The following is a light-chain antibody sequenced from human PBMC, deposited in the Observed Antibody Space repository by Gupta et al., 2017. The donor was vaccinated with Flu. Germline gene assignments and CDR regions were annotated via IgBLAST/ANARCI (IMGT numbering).Light chain of an antibody. Sequence: DVVMTQSPLSLPVTLGQPASISCRSSQSLVHSNGNTYLTWFQQRPGQSPRRLIYRVSSRDSGVPDRFSGSGSDTAFTLKISRGEAEDVGVYYCMQGTHWPTFGQGTKVEIK. CDR3: MQGTHWPT. V-gene: IGKV2-30*02. CDR2: RVS. CDR1: QSLVHSNGNTY. J-gene: IGKJ1*01.